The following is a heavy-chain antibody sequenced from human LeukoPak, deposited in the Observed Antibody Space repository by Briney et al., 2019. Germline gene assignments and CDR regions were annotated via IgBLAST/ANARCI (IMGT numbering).Heavy chain of an antibody. CDR2: IYYSGST. CDR3: ARIIAARRWGYYYYYMDV. J-gene: IGHJ6*03. Sequence: SETLSLTCTVSGGSISSHYWSWIRQPPGKGLEWIGYIYYSGSTNYNPSLKSRVTISVDTSKNQFSLKLSSVTAADTAVYYCARIIAARRWGYYYYYMDVWGKGTTVTVSS. D-gene: IGHD6-6*01. CDR1: GGSISSHY. V-gene: IGHV4-59*11.